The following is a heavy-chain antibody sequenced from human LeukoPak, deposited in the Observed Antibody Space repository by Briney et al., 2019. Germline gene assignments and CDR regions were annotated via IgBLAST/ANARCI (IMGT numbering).Heavy chain of an antibody. CDR1: GGTFSSYA. Sequence: SVKVSCKASGGTFSSYAISWVRQAPGQGLEWMGRIIPILGIANYAQKFQGRVTITADKSTSTAYMEVSRLRSDDTAVYYRARYRYCTGGSCSLLTYFDYWGQGSLVTVSS. D-gene: IGHD2-15*01. V-gene: IGHV1-69*04. CDR2: IIPILGIA. CDR3: ARYRYCTGGSCSLLTYFDY. J-gene: IGHJ4*02.